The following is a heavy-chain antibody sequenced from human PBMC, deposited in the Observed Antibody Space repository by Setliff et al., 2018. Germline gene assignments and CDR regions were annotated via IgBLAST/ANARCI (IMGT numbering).Heavy chain of an antibody. CDR1: GYSISSPHY. CDR2: IKHSGNT. CDR3: AGDGGDGYGVDAYAGGGFDI. J-gene: IGHJ3*02. V-gene: IGHV4-38-2*02. Sequence: SETLSLTCAVSGYSISSPHYWGWIRQPPGKGLEWIGSIKHSGNTYYNPSLKSRVTISVDTSNNQFSLKLTSVTAADTAVYYCAGDGGDGYGVDAYAGGGFDIWGQGTMVTVSS. D-gene: IGHD4-17*01.